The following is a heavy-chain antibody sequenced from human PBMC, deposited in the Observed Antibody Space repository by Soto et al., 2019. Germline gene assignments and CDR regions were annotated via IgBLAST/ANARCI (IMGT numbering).Heavy chain of an antibody. CDR3: AKDRYGDYGGIDY. CDR2: IYYSGSP. D-gene: IGHD4-17*01. V-gene: IGHV4-59*12. J-gene: IGHJ4*02. CDR1: GGSISRYY. Sequence: SETLSLTCAVSGGSISRYYWSWIRQPPGKGLEWIGYIYYSGSPYYNPSLKSRVTISVDTSKNQFSLKLSSVTAEDTAVYYCAKDRYGDYGGIDYWGQGTMVTVSS.